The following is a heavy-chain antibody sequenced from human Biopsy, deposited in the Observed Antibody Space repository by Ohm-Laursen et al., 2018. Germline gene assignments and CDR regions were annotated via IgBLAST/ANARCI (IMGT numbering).Heavy chain of an antibody. CDR2: IYDRGSTA. D-gene: IGHD6-19*01. V-gene: IGHV4-61*01. J-gene: IGHJ4*02. Sequence: SETLSLTYTVSGDSVSSGSFYWTWIRQPPGQGLEYIGYIYDRGSTANYNPSLESRVTMSVDMPKNQFSLKLSSVTAADTAIYYCARGMRSSGWPYFDSWGERTLVTVSS. CDR1: GDSVSSGSFY. CDR3: ARGMRSSGWPYFDS.